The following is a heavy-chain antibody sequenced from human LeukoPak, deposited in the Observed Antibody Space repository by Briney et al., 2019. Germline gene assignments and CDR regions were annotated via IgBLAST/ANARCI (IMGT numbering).Heavy chain of an antibody. V-gene: IGHV1-2*02. Sequence: VASVKVSCKASGYTFTGYDVHWVRQAPGQGLEWMGWINPNSGGTHHAQKFQGRVTMTWDTSINTAYMELSRLRSDDTAMYYCARGGPAAPGDTIFGVFIIPTAAFDYWGQGTLVTVSS. J-gene: IGHJ4*02. CDR2: INPNSGGT. CDR3: ARGGPAAPGDTIFGVFIIPTAAFDY. D-gene: IGHD3-3*01. CDR1: GYTFTGYD.